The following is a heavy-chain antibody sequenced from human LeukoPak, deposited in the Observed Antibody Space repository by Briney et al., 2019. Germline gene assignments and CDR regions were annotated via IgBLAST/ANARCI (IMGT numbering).Heavy chain of an antibody. D-gene: IGHD1-26*01. Sequence: PSETLSLTCAVYGGSFSGYYWGWIRQPPGKGLEWIGEINHSGSTYYNPSLKSRVTISVDTSKNQFSLKLSSVTAADTAVYYCARAIEVGAMTPFDYWGQGTLVTVSS. CDR1: GGSFSGYY. CDR2: INHSGST. CDR3: ARAIEVGAMTPFDY. V-gene: IGHV4-34*01. J-gene: IGHJ4*02.